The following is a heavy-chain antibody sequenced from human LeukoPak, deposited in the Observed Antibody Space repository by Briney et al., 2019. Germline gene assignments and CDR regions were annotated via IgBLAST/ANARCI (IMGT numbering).Heavy chain of an antibody. CDR3: AREGLVGCFDY. CDR2: MNPNSGNT. D-gene: IGHD3/OR15-3a*01. CDR1: GYTFTSYD. V-gene: IGHV1-8*01. Sequence: GASVKVSCKASGYTFTSYDINWVRQATGQGLEWMGWMNPNSGNTGYAQKFQGRVTITRDTSASTAYMELSSLRSEDTAVYYCAREGLVGCFDYWGQGTLVTVSS. J-gene: IGHJ4*02.